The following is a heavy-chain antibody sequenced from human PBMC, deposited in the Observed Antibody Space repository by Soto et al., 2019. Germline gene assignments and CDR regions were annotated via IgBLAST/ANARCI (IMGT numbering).Heavy chain of an antibody. Sequence: GGSLRLSCAASGFTFSSYAMSWVRQAPGKGLEWVSAISGSGGSTYYADSVKGRFTISRDNSKNTLYLQMNSLRAEDTAVYYCAKDGYYYDSSGYYFDYWGQGTLVTVSS. CDR2: ISGSGGST. J-gene: IGHJ4*02. CDR3: AKDGYYYDSSGYYFDY. CDR1: GFTFSSYA. D-gene: IGHD3-22*01. V-gene: IGHV3-23*01.